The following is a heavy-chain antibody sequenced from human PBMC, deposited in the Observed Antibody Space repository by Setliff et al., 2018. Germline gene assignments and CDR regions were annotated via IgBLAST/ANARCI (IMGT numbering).Heavy chain of an antibody. CDR1: GGSFSDSY. CDR3: ARFAGSSWVDY. CDR2: INYLGNT. D-gene: IGHD6-13*01. J-gene: IGHJ4*02. Sequence: LSLTCAVYGGSFSDSYWSWIRQPPGKGLEWIGDINYLGNTNYNPSLKTRVTISVDTSKNQFSLKLVSMTAADTAVYYCARFAGSSWVDYWGQGTLVTVSS. V-gene: IGHV4-34*01.